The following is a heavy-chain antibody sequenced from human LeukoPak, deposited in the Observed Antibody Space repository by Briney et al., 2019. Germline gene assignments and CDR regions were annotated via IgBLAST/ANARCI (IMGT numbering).Heavy chain of an antibody. CDR3: ARSVTTSINWFDP. V-gene: IGHV3-21*01. D-gene: IGHD4-17*01. J-gene: IGHJ5*02. Sequence: VGSLRLSCAASGFTFSSYSMNWVRQAPGKGLEWVSSISSSSSYIYYADSVKGRFTISRDNAKNSLYLQMNSLRAEDTAVYYCARSVTTSINWFDPWGQGTLVTVSS. CDR2: ISSSSSYI. CDR1: GFTFSSYS.